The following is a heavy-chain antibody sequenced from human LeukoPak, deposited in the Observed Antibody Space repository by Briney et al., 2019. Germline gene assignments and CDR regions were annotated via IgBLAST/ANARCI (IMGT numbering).Heavy chain of an antibody. CDR3: ARKESIAALPPDFDY. J-gene: IGHJ4*02. Sequence: PSETLSLTCTVSGGSTSSYYWSWIRQPAGKGLEWIGRIYTSGSTNYNPSLKSRVTMSVDTSKNQFSLKLSSVTAADTAVYYCARKESIAALPPDFDYWGQGTLVTVSS. CDR2: IYTSGST. V-gene: IGHV4-4*07. D-gene: IGHD6-13*01. CDR1: GGSTSSYY.